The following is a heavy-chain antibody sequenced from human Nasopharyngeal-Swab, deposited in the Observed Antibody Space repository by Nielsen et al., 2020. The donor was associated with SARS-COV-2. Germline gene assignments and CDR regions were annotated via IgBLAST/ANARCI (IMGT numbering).Heavy chain of an antibody. CDR1: GFTFSGYA. CDR3: AKEVGSSCCNWFDP. Sequence: GESLKISCAASGFTFSGYAMSWVRQAPGKGLEWVSAIGSTGGSTYYADSVKGRFTISRDNSKNTLYLQMNSLRAEDTAVYYCAKEVGSSCCNWFDPWGQGTLVTVSS. J-gene: IGHJ5*02. CDR2: IGSTGGST. D-gene: IGHD6-13*01. V-gene: IGHV3-23*01.